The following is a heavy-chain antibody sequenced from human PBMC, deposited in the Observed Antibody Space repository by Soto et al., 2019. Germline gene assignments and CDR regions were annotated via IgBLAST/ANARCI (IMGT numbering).Heavy chain of an antibody. CDR1: GFTFSSNG. CDR3: AIVRKDYDFWSGYSAHYDYGMDV. V-gene: IGHV3-33*01. Sequence: QVQLVESGGGVDQPGRSLRLSCEASGFTFSSNGMHWVRQAPGKGLERVAVIWYDGSNKYYADSVKGRFTISRDNSKNTLYLQMNRLRAEDTAVYYCAIVRKDYDFWSGYSAHYDYGMDVWGQGPTVTVSS. CDR2: IWYDGSNK. J-gene: IGHJ6*02. D-gene: IGHD3-3*01.